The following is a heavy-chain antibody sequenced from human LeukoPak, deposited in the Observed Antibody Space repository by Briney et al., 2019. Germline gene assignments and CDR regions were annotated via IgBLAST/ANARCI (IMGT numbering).Heavy chain of an antibody. CDR2: IIPILGIA. D-gene: IGHD5-18*01. V-gene: IGHV1-69*04. CDR3: ARDQELWFDY. CDR1: GGTFSSYA. J-gene: IGHJ4*02. Sequence: GASVKVSCKASGGTFSSYAISWVRQAPGQGLEWMGRIIPILGIANYAQKFQGRVTITADKSTSTAYMELSSLRSGDTAVYYCARDQELWFDYWGQGTLVTVSS.